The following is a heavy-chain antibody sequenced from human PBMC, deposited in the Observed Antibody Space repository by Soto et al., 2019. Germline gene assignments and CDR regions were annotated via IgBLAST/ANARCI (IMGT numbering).Heavy chain of an antibody. V-gene: IGHV3-21*02. CDR1: GFAFNSYG. J-gene: IGHJ4*02. D-gene: IGHD3-16*01. CDR3: ARTWIRFGPNDY. Sequence: EVQLVESGGGLVKPGGSLRLSCEAAGFAFNSYGINWVRQAPGKGLEWVSFISRSSGNIYYGDSVRGRFTISRDNAKKSVYLQMNSLRVEDTAIYYCARTWIRFGPNDYWGQGAPVTVSS. CDR2: ISRSSGNI.